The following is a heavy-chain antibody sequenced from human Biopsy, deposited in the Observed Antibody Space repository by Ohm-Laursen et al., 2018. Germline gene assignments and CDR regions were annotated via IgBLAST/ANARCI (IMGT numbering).Heavy chain of an antibody. CDR2: INPATGET. V-gene: IGHV1-2*02. Sequence: VASVKVSCKASGYTFNAYYIHWMRQAPGQGLEWMGWINPATGETRYAQRFQGRVTMTRDTSVTTAYMQLSSLTSDDTALYYCAKPSWGVSTIGFDPWGQGTQVIVSS. CDR3: AKPSWGVSTIGFDP. J-gene: IGHJ5*02. D-gene: IGHD3-10*01. CDR1: GYTFNAYY.